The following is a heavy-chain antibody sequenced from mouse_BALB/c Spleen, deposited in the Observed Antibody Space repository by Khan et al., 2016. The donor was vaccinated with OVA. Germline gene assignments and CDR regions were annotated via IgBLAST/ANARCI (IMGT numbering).Heavy chain of an antibody. Sequence: EVQLQESGPGLVKPSQSLSLTRTVTGYSITSEYTWNWIRQFPGNKLEWMGFISYSGNTRYNPSLKSRISITRDTSKNQFFLQLNSVTSEDTATYYCARKDYYDYDPFPYWGQGTLVTVSA. CDR2: ISYSGNT. V-gene: IGHV3-2*02. CDR3: ARKDYYDYDPFPY. J-gene: IGHJ3*01. D-gene: IGHD2-4*01. CDR1: GYSITSEYT.